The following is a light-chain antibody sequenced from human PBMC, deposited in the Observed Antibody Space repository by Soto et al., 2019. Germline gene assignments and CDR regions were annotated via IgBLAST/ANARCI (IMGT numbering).Light chain of an antibody. J-gene: IGLJ3*02. CDR1: SSDVGGYNY. V-gene: IGLV2-8*01. CDR3: TSYAGDTNLGV. Sequence: QSALTQPPSASGSPGQSVTISCTGTSSDVGGYNYVSWYQQHPGKAPKLMIYEVSKRPSGVPDRFSGSKSGNTASLTVSGLRAEDEADYYCTSYAGDTNLGVVGGGTKVTVL. CDR2: EVS.